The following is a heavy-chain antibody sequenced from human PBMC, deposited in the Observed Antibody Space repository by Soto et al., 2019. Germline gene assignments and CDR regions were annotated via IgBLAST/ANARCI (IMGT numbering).Heavy chain of an antibody. CDR1: GFSLRTTGVC. D-gene: IGHD2-8*01. CDR2: IYWNDDK. V-gene: IGHV2-5*01. CDR3: AHTLVLPFDY. Sequence: QITLKESGPTLVEPTQTLTLTCTYSGFSLRTTGVCVGWIRHPPGKALEWLGIIYWNDDKRYSPSLKNRFTLTSDISKSQVVLTMTNMDPVDTATYDCAHTLVLPFDYWGQGTLVIVSS. J-gene: IGHJ4*02.